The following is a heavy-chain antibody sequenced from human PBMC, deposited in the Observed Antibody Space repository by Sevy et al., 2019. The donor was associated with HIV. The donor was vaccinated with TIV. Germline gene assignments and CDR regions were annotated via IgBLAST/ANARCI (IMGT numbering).Heavy chain of an antibody. CDR3: ARDIMGDAALPDY. CDR1: GFNFSTYA. CDR2: ISSDVIRK. V-gene: IGHV3-30*09. J-gene: IGHJ4*02. D-gene: IGHD2-8*01. Sequence: GGSLRLSCSVSGFNFSTYAMHWVRQAPGKGLEWVAVISSDVIRKYYGASVRGRFAISRDNSNNTLSLQMNSLRIEDTAVYYCARDIMGDAALPDYWGQGTLVAVSS.